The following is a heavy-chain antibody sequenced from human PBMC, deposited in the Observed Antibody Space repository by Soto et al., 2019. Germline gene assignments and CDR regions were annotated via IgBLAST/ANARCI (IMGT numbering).Heavy chain of an antibody. V-gene: IGHV4-59*01. CDR2: IYYSGST. Sequence: SETLCLTGTAAGGSSRTSSGRWIRQPPGKGLEWIGYIYYSGSTNYNPSLKSRVTISVDTSKNQFSLKLSSVTAAGTAVYYCARTDIVATGRVDYWGQGTLVTVS. CDR1: GGSSRTSS. J-gene: IGHJ4*02. D-gene: IGHD5-12*01. CDR3: ARTDIVATGRVDY.